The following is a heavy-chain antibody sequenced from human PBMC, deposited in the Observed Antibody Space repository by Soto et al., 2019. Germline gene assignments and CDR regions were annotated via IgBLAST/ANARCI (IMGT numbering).Heavy chain of an antibody. CDR2: IKQDGSEK. J-gene: IGHJ4*02. CDR1: GFTFSSYW. V-gene: IGHV3-7*01. D-gene: IGHD3-3*01. CDR3: ARVWDFWSGYYKSYFDY. Sequence: GGSLRLSCAASGFTFSSYWMSWVRQAPGKGLEWVANIKQDGSEKYYVDSVKGGFTISRDNAKNSLYLQMNSLRAEDTAVYYCARVWDFWSGYYKSYFDYWGQGTLVTVSS.